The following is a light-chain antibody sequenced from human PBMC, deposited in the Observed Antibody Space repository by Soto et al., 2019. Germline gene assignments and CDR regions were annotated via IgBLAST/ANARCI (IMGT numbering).Light chain of an antibody. V-gene: IGKV1-39*01. CDR3: LQTTSFPWT. Sequence: DIQMTQSPSSLSASVGDRVTITCRASQSISSYLNWYQQKPGKAPKLLIYAASSLQSGVPSRFSGSGSGTEFTLMISSLQPEDCAIYWCLQTTSFPWTFGQGTKVDIK. CDR1: QSISSY. CDR2: AAS. J-gene: IGKJ1*01.